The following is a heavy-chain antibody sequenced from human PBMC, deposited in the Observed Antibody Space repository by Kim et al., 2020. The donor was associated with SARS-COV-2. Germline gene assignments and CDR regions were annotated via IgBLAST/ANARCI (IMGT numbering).Heavy chain of an antibody. V-gene: IGHV3-21*01. CDR2: ISSSSSYI. J-gene: IGHJ5*02. CDR1: GFTFSSYS. CDR3: ARDQGGVVVPAEFAVDNWFDP. D-gene: IGHD2-2*01. Sequence: GGSLRLSCAASGFTFSSYSMNWVRQAPGKGLEWVSSISSSSSYIYYADSVKGRFTISRDNAKNSLYLQMNSLRAEDTAVYYCARDQGGVVVPAEFAVDNWFDPWGQGTLVTVSS.